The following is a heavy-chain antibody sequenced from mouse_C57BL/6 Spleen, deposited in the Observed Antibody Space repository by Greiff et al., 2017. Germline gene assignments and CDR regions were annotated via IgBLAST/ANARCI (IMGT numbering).Heavy chain of an antibody. CDR3: ARDDGYYDWYFDV. Sequence: QVQLKQPGAELVKPGASVELSCKASGYTFTSYWMHWVKQRPGRGLEWIGRIDPNSGGTKYNEKFKSKATLTVDKPSSTAYMQLSSLTSEDSAVYYCARDDGYYDWYFDVWGTGTTVTVSS. D-gene: IGHD2-3*01. CDR1: GYTFTSYW. CDR2: IDPNSGGT. J-gene: IGHJ1*03. V-gene: IGHV1-72*01.